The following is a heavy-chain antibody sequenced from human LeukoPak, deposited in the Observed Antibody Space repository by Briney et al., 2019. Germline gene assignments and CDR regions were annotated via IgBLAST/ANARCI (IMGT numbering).Heavy chain of an antibody. CDR2: IYPVDSDT. V-gene: IGHV5-51*01. CDR3: ARHTDSSGPLDY. J-gene: IGHJ4*02. Sequence: GESLKISCKGSGYSFTTDWIGWVRPMPGKGLEWMGIIYPVDSDTRYSPSFQGQVTISADKSISIAYLQWSSLKASDTAMYYCARHTDSSGPLDYWGQGTLVTVSS. CDR1: GYSFTTDW. D-gene: IGHD3-22*01.